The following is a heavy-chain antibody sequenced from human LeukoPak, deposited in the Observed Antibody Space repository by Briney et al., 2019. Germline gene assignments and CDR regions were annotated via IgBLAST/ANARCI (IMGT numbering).Heavy chain of an antibody. D-gene: IGHD4-23*01. V-gene: IGHV3-7*01. CDR2: INQGGSET. J-gene: IGHJ4*02. CDR3: VRDYGGIGIDY. Sequence: GGSLRLSCAASGFTFSSYWMSWVRQAPGKGLEWVANINQGGSETYYVDSVKGRFTISRDNAKNSLYLQMNSVTAEDTAVYYCVRDYGGIGIDYWGQGTLVTVSS. CDR1: GFTFSSYW.